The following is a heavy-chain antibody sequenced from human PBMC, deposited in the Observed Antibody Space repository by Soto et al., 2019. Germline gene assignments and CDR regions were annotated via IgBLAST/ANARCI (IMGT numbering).Heavy chain of an antibody. J-gene: IGHJ3*02. Sequence: QVQLVQSGAEVKKPGSSVRVSCKASGATLDTFINYGITWVRQAPGQGLEWMGGIIPVFGAANHAQKFQGRVTISADESTRTVNRELSSLRSEDTAVYYCAGGAATKILVLMYDALEIWGQGTMVTVSS. V-gene: IGHV1-69*12. CDR1: GATLDTFINYG. CDR3: AGGAATKILVLMYDALEI. D-gene: IGHD5-12*01. CDR2: IIPVFGAA.